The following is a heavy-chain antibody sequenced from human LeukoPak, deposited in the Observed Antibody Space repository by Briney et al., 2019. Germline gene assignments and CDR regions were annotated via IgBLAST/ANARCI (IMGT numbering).Heavy chain of an antibody. CDR1: GGSISSTSYY. CDR2: IYYSGST. V-gene: IGHV4-39*01. Sequence: SETLSLTCTVSGGSISSTSYYWGWIRQPPGKGLEWIGSIYYSGSTYYSPSLKSRVTMSVDTSKNQFSLKLSSVTAADTAVYYCARHGSASGWYRSHFDYWGQGTLVTVSS. J-gene: IGHJ4*02. CDR3: ARHGSASGWYRSHFDY. D-gene: IGHD6-19*01.